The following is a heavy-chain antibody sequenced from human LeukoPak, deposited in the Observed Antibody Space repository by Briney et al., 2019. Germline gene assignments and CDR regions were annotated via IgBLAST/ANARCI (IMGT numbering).Heavy chain of an antibody. CDR2: ISSSGGTI. CDR1: GFTFKNHS. D-gene: IGHD3-22*01. J-gene: IGHJ4*02. V-gene: IGHV3-48*01. Sequence: PGGSLRLSCEASGFTFKNHSINWVRQAPGRGLEWVSFISSSGGTIYYADSVKGRFTISRDNVNNSLHLLMNSLRADDTAVYHCARDSSGYRRFDFWGQGTLVTVSS. CDR3: ARDSSGYRRFDF.